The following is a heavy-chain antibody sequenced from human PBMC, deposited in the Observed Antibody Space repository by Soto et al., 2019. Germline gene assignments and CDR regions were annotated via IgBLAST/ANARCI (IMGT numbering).Heavy chain of an antibody. CDR3: ARHVRGAVTMKWFDP. CDR2: VEYGGST. CDR1: GGSIISSNFY. J-gene: IGHJ5*02. V-gene: IGHV4-39*01. Sequence: QLQESGPGLVKPSETLSLTCTVSGGSIISSNFYWGWIRQPPGKGLEWIGSVEYGGSTYANPSLKSRVTLSADTSKNQFSLNLTSVTAADTAIYYCARHVRGAVTMKWFDPWGHGTLVTVSS. D-gene: IGHD4-17*01.